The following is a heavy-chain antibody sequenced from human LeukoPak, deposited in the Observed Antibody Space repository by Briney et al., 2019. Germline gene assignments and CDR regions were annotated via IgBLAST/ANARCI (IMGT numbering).Heavy chain of an antibody. CDR2: ISAYNGNT. J-gene: IGHJ6*02. Sequence: ASVKVSCKASGYTFTSYGSSWVRQAPGQGLEWMGWISAYNGNTNYAQKLQGRVTMTTDTSTSTAYMELRSLRSDDTAAYYCARHVDTAMVTNYYYGMDVWGQGTTVTVSS. CDR3: ARHVDTAMVTNYYYGMDV. CDR1: GYTFTSYG. V-gene: IGHV1-18*01. D-gene: IGHD5-18*01.